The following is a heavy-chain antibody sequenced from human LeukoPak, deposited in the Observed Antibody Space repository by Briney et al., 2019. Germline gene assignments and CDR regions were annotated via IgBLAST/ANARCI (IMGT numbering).Heavy chain of an antibody. Sequence: ASVKVSCKASGYTFTGYYMHWVRQAPGQGLEWMGRINPNSGGTNYAQKFQGRVTMTRDTSISTAYMELSRLRSDDTAVYYCARGGPRITMIVVVITTFDYWGQGTLVTISS. CDR2: INPNSGGT. J-gene: IGHJ4*02. D-gene: IGHD3-22*01. CDR3: ARGGPRITMIVVVITTFDY. CDR1: GYTFTGYY. V-gene: IGHV1-2*06.